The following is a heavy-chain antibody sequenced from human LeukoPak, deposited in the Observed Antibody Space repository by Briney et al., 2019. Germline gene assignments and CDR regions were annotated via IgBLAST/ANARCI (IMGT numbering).Heavy chain of an antibody. CDR1: GYSFTSYW. V-gene: IGHV5-51*01. Sequence: GESLKISCKGSGYSFTSYWIGWVRQMPGKGLEWMGIIYPGDSDTRYSPSFQGQVTISADKSISTAYLQWSSLKASDTAMYYCARRGEQLGSNDAFDIWGQGTMVTVSS. CDR3: ARRGEQLGSNDAFDI. J-gene: IGHJ3*02. D-gene: IGHD6-6*01. CDR2: IYPGDSDT.